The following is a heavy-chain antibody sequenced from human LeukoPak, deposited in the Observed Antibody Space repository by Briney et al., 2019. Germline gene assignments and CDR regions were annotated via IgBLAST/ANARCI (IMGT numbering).Heavy chain of an antibody. CDR2: ITSSSNYI. CDR3: ARDCWDYGSGSYCGIDY. J-gene: IGHJ4*02. V-gene: IGHV3-21*03. CDR1: GFTFSSYN. Sequence: GGSLRLSCAASGFTFSSYNMNWVRQAPGKGLECVSTITSSSNYIYYADSVKGRFTISRDNAKNSLYLQMNSLRAEDTTVYYCARDCWDYGSGSYCGIDYWGQGALVTVSS. D-gene: IGHD3-10*01.